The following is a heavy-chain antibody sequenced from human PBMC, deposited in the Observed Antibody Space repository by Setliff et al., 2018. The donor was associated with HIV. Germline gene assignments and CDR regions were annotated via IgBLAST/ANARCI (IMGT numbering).Heavy chain of an antibody. CDR2: INHSGST. Sequence: KTSETLSLTCAVYVESFSGFYWSWIRQPPGKGLEWIGEINHSGSTNYNPSLKSRVPISVDTSKNQFSLKLNSVTAADTAVYYCARGMVRGLRWNYWGQGTLVTVSS. CDR1: VESFSGFY. J-gene: IGHJ4*02. V-gene: IGHV4-34*01. CDR3: ARGMVRGLRWNY. D-gene: IGHD3-10*01.